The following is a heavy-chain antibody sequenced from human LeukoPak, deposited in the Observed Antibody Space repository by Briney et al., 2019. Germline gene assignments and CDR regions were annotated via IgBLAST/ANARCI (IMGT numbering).Heavy chain of an antibody. CDR3: ARDYGAWVVPDGIMYYFDY. D-gene: IGHD2-2*01. CDR2: ISYDGSNK. Sequence: GGSLRLSCAASGFTFSSYAMHWVRRAPGKGLEWVAVISYDGSNKYYADSVKGRFTLSRDNFKNTLSLQMNSLRAEDTAVYYCARDYGAWVVPDGIMYYFDYWGQGTLVTVSS. J-gene: IGHJ4*02. CDR1: GFTFSSYA. V-gene: IGHV3-30*04.